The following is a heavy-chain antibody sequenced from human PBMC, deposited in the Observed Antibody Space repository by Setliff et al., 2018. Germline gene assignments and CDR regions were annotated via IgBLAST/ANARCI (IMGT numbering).Heavy chain of an antibody. CDR2: INHSGTT. J-gene: IGHJ5*02. V-gene: IGHV4-34*01. D-gene: IGHD6-6*01. CDR1: GGTFSDYY. Sequence: SETLSLTCTAYGGTFSDYYWTWIRQPPGKGLEWIGEINHSGTTNYNPSLKSRVTISVDTSKNQFSLTMSSVTAADAAVYYCARGRNVAARLLDTWGQGTLVTVSS. CDR3: ARGRNVAARLLDT.